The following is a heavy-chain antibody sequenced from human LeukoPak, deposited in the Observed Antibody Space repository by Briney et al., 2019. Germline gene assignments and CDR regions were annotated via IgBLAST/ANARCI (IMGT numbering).Heavy chain of an antibody. J-gene: IGHJ4*02. CDR3: ATVAVIRGVTYFDY. V-gene: IGHV4-59*01. D-gene: IGHD3-10*01. Sequence: SETLSLICTVSGGLISSYYWTWIRQPPGKGLEWIGYIYDSGSTNYNPSLKSRVTISVDTSKNQFSLKLSSVTAADTAVYYCATVAVIRGVTYFDYWGQGTLVTVSS. CDR2: IYDSGST. CDR1: GGLISSYY.